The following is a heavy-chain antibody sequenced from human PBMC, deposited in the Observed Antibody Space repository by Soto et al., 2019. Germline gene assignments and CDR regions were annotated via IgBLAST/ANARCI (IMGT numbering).Heavy chain of an antibody. CDR2: SYWHDDK. J-gene: IGHJ4*02. CDR1: GASLTTSGVG. Sequence: SGPTLANPTHTLTLTCTFSGASLTTSGVGVGWIRQRPGKSPEWHALSYWHDDKRYSLSLQSKLTITKDTYKNQVVLTLTNMDPVDTATYFCAHRLGSRGSFDYWGQGSLVTVS. D-gene: IGHD6-25*01. V-gene: IGHV2-5*01. CDR3: AHRLGSRGSFDY.